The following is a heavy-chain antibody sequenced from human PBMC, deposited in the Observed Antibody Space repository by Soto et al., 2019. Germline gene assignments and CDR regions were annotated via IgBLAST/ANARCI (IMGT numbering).Heavy chain of an antibody. J-gene: IGHJ6*02. CDR1: GGTFSSYA. CDR2: IIPIFGTA. CDR3: ARDREAAAGDYYYYGMDV. D-gene: IGHD6-13*01. Sequence: VASVKVSCKASGGTFSSYAISWVRQAPGQGLEWMGGIIPIFGTANYAQKFQGRVTITADESTSTAYMELSSLRSEDTAVYYCARDREAAAGDYYYYGMDVWGQGTTVTVSS. V-gene: IGHV1-69*13.